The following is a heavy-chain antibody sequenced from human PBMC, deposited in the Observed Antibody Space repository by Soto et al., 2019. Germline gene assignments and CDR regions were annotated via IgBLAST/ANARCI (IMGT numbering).Heavy chain of an antibody. D-gene: IGHD3-22*01. J-gene: IGHJ4*02. CDR1: GFTFSSYA. V-gene: IGHV3-23*01. CDR2: ISGSGGST. Sequence: EVQLLESGGGLVQPGGSLRLSCAASGFTFSSYAMSWVRQAPGKGLEWVSAISGSGGSTYYADSVKGRFTISRDNSNNTLYLQMNSLRAEDTAVYYCAKGSAEYYYDSSGYYFDYWGQGTLVTVSS. CDR3: AKGSAEYYYDSSGYYFDY.